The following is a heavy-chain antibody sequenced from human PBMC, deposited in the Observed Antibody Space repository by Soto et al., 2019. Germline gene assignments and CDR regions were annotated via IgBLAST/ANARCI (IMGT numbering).Heavy chain of an antibody. CDR3: ARVNPFNYAGFDV. Sequence: QAHLEQSGAELKRPGASVKVSCKASGYTFSDFDINWLRQASGQGPEWMGWMNAKSGDTFFPQRLQGKFNMTWDTSLSTAYMEVGSLTSDDTAIYYCARVNPFNYAGFDVWGQGTTVAVSS. V-gene: IGHV1-8*01. D-gene: IGHD3-16*01. CDR1: GYTFSDFD. J-gene: IGHJ6*02. CDR2: MNAKSGDT.